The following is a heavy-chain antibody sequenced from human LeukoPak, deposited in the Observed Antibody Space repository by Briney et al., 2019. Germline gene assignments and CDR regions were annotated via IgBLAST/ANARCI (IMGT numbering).Heavy chain of an antibody. D-gene: IGHD3-3*02. V-gene: IGHV3-30*03. CDR2: ISYEGSTS. CDR1: GFTFSSYG. Sequence: GTSLRLSCAASGFTFSSYGMQWVRQAPGKGLEWVAVISYEGSTSYYADSVKGRFTISRDNSKNTLYLQMNSLRAEDTAVFYCARGRKRHFWSGSQNSWFAPWGQGALVTVSS. J-gene: IGHJ5*02. CDR3: ARGRKRHFWSGSQNSWFAP.